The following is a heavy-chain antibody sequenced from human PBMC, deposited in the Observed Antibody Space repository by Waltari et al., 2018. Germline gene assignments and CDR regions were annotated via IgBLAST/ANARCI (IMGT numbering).Heavy chain of an antibody. D-gene: IGHD3-3*01. Sequence: QVQLVESGGGVVQPGRSLRLSCAASGFTFSRYGLPWVRQAPGKGLGWVAVISYDGSNKYYADSVKGRFTISRDNSKNTLYLQMNSLRAEDTAVYYCAKEQYYDFWSGFDYWGQGTLVTVSS. CDR1: GFTFSRYG. CDR2: ISYDGSNK. J-gene: IGHJ4*02. V-gene: IGHV3-30*18. CDR3: AKEQYYDFWSGFDY.